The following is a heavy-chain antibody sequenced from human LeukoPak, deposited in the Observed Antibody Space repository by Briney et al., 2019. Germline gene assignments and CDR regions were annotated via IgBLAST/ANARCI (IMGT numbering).Heavy chain of an antibody. CDR1: RFTFSSYA. V-gene: IGHV3-30*03. CDR3: ARATGHNFDY. CDR2: ISYDGINK. D-gene: IGHD2-8*02. Sequence: PGGSLRLSCAASRFTFSSYAMHWVRQAPGKGLDWVAVISYDGINKYYADSVKGRFTISTDNSKNTLYLQMNSLRAEDTAVYYCARATGHNFDYWGQGTLVTVSS. J-gene: IGHJ4*02.